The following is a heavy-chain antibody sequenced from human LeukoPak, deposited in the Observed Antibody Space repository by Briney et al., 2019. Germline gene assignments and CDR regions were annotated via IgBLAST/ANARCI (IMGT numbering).Heavy chain of an antibody. CDR2: IYYSGST. CDR1: GGSISSSSYY. D-gene: IGHD2-2*01. Sequence: WETLSLTCTVSGGSISSSSYYWGRIPQPPGKGLEWIGIIYYSGSTYYNPSLKSRLTISVDTSKNQFSLKLSSVTATDTAVYYCARRGYCSSTSCYEYWFDPWGQGTLVTVSS. V-gene: IGHV4-39*01. CDR3: ARRGYCSSTSCYEYWFDP. J-gene: IGHJ5*02.